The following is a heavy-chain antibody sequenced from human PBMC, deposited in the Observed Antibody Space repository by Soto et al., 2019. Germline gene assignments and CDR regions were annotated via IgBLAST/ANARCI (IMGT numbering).Heavy chain of an antibody. J-gene: IGHJ5*02. V-gene: IGHV3-74*01. CDR3: ARDLGSSGNS. CDR2: IKSDGSST. Sequence: GGSLRLSCAASGFTFSSYWIYWVRQAPGKGLVWVSRIKSDGSSTSYADSVKGRFTISRDNAKNTLYLQMNSLRAEDTAVYYCARDLGSSGNSWGQGTLVTVSS. D-gene: IGHD3-22*01. CDR1: GFTFSSYW.